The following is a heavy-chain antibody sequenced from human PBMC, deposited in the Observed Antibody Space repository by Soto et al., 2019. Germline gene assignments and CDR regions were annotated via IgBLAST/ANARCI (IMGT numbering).Heavy chain of an antibody. D-gene: IGHD3-22*01. CDR1: GGTFSSYA. J-gene: IGHJ1*01. CDR3: ARTATSYYYDSSGYYYAEYFQH. CDR2: IIPIFGTA. Sequence: QVQLVQSGAEVKKPGSSVKVSCKASGGTFSSYAISWVRQAPGQGLEWMGGIIPIFGTANYAQKFQGRVTITADDSTSTAYMELSSLRSEDTAVYYCARTATSYYYDSSGYYYAEYFQHWGQGTLVTVSS. V-gene: IGHV1-69*01.